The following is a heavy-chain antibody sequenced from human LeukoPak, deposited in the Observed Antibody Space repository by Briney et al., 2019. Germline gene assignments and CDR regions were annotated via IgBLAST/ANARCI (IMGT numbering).Heavy chain of an antibody. D-gene: IGHD4-17*01. Sequence: ASVKVSCKASGYTFTGYYMHWVRQAPGQGLEWMGWINPNSGGTNYAQKFQGRVTMTEDTSTDTAYMELSSLRSEDTAVYYCATGPPLPYGDYAWRKEYYFDYWGQGTLVTVSS. J-gene: IGHJ4*02. CDR3: ATGPPLPYGDYAWRKEYYFDY. CDR2: INPNSGGT. V-gene: IGHV1-2*02. CDR1: GYTFTGYY.